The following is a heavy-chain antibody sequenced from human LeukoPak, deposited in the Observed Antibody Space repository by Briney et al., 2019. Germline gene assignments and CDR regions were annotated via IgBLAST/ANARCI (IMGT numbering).Heavy chain of an antibody. V-gene: IGHV3-21*01. Sequence: GGSLRLSCAASGFTFDDHGMSWVRQAPGKGLEWVSSISSSSGYMYYADSVKGRFTISRDNAKNSLYLQVNSLRAEDTAVYYCARDLVPDGFDIWGQGTMVTVSS. CDR1: GFTFDDHG. CDR2: ISSSSGYM. D-gene: IGHD3-16*02. J-gene: IGHJ3*02. CDR3: ARDLVPDGFDI.